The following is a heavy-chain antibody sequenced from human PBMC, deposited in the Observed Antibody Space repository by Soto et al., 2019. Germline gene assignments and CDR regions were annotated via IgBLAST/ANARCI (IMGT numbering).Heavy chain of an antibody. CDR3: ARDLSKEAAYYFDY. J-gene: IGHJ4*02. CDR2: ISSSSSYI. Sequence: GSLRLSCAASGFTFSSYSMNWVRQAPGKGLEWVSSISSSSSYIYYADSVKGRFTISRDNAKNSLYLQMNSLRAEDTAVYYCARDLSKEAAYYFDYWGQGTLVTVSS. V-gene: IGHV3-21*01. CDR1: GFTFSSYS.